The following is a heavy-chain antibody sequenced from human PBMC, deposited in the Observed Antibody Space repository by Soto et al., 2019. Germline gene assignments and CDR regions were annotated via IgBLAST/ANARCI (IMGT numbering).Heavy chain of an antibody. J-gene: IGHJ6*02. Sequence: ASVKVSCKASGGTFSSYAISWVRQAPGQGLEWMGGIIPIFGTANYAQKFQGRVTITADESTSTAYMELSSLRSEDTAVYYCARTKQSPQSGYYPAYYYYYGMDVWGQGTTVTVSS. CDR1: GGTFSSYA. V-gene: IGHV1-69*13. CDR3: ARTKQSPQSGYYPAYYYYYGMDV. D-gene: IGHD3-3*01. CDR2: IIPIFGTA.